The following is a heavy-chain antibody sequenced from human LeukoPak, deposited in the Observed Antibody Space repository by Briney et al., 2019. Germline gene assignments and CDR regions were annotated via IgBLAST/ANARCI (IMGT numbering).Heavy chain of an antibody. CDR2: IYHSGST. CDR1: GGSISSSSYY. J-gene: IGHJ4*02. D-gene: IGHD4-17*01. CDR3: ARTTVTMFFDY. Sequence: SETLSLTCTVSGGSISSSSYYWGWIRQPPGKGLAWIGSIYHSGSTYYNSSLKSRVTISVDTSKNQFSLKLSSVTAADTAVYYCARTTVTMFFDYWGQGTLVTVSS. V-gene: IGHV4-39*01.